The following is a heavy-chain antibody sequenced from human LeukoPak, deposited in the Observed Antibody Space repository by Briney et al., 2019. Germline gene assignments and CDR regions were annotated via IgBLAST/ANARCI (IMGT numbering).Heavy chain of an antibody. J-gene: IGHJ5*02. Sequence: ASVKVSCKASGYTFTGYYMHWVRQAPGQGLEWMGWINPNSGGTNYAQKFQGRVTMTRDTSISTAYMELSRLRSDDTAVYYCARSGAPGKNWFDPWGQGTLVTVSS. D-gene: IGHD1-26*01. CDR3: ARSGAPGKNWFDP. CDR1: GYTFTGYY. V-gene: IGHV1-2*02. CDR2: INPNSGGT.